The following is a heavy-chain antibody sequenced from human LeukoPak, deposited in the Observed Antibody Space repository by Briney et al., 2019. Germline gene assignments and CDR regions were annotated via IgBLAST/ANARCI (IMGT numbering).Heavy chain of an antibody. D-gene: IGHD3-22*01. CDR2: XXXGDSDT. Sequence: GESLKISCKGXGYSFTXXXIGWVRQMPGXGLXXXXXXXXGDSDTRYSPSFQGQVTISADKSISTAYLQWSSLKASDTAMYYCASTLDYDSSGYYSHFDYWGQGTLVTVSS. V-gene: IGHV5-51*01. CDR3: ASTLDYDSSGYYSHFDY. J-gene: IGHJ4*02. CDR1: GYSFTXXX.